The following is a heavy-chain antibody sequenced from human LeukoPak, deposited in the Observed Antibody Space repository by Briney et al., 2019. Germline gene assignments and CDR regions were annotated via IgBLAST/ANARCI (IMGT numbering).Heavy chain of an antibody. Sequence: GGSLRLSCAASGFTFSSYGMSWVRQAPGKGLEWVSAIRESGGDTYYADSVKGRFTISRDNSKNTLYLQMNSLRAEDTAVYYCAYDRSCDDSSDGYRSVDFDYWGQGTMVTVSS. D-gene: IGHD3-22*01. CDR3: AYDRSCDDSSDGYRSVDFDY. CDR2: IRESGGDT. CDR1: GFTFSSYG. V-gene: IGHV3-23*01. J-gene: IGHJ4*01.